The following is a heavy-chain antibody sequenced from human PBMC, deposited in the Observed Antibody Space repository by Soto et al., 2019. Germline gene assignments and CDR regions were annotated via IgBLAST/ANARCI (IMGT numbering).Heavy chain of an antibody. CDR1: GFTFSSYW. Sequence: EVPLVESGGGLVQPGGSLRLSCAASGFTFSSYWMHWVRQAPGKGLVWVSRINSDGSSTSYADSVKGRFTISRDNAKNTLYLQMNSLRAEDTAVYYCARESYSRGENDAFDIWGQGTMVTVSS. CDR3: ARESYSRGENDAFDI. J-gene: IGHJ3*02. D-gene: IGHD6-13*01. V-gene: IGHV3-74*01. CDR2: INSDGSST.